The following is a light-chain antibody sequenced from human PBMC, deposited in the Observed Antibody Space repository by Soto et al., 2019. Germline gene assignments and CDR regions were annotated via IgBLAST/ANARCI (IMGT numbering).Light chain of an antibody. V-gene: IGKV1-5*01. CDR2: DAS. CDR3: QQYNTYSRA. J-gene: IGKJ1*01. CDR1: QSVNSW. Sequence: DIQMTQSPSTLSASVGDRVTITCRASQSVNSWLAWYQQKPGKAPKLLIYDASSLEGGVPSRFSGGGSGTEFTLTVSSLQPDDFATYYCQQYNTYSRAVGQGTQVEI.